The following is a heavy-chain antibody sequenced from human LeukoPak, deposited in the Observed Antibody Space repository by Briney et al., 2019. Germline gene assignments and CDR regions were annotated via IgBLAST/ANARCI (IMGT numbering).Heavy chain of an antibody. D-gene: IGHD4-17*01. V-gene: IGHV3-74*01. Sequence: GGSLRLSCAASGFTFSSYWMHWVRQAPGKGLVWVSRINTVGSSTNYVDSVKGRFTSSRDNAKNTLYLQMNSLRVEDTAVYYCARAQGIRDYDPGFDYWGQGTLVTVSS. J-gene: IGHJ4*02. CDR3: ARAQGIRDYDPGFDY. CDR1: GFTFSSYW. CDR2: INTVGSST.